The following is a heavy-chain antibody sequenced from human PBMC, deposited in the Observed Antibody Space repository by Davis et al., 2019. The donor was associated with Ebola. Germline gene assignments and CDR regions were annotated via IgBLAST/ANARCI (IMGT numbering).Heavy chain of an antibody. CDR2: IFPGYSDI. Sequence: GESLKISCQGSGYSFSNYWIAWVRQIPGKGLEWMGIIFPGYSDIRYSPSFQGHVTISADDSISSAYLQWSSLQASDTAMYYCARPSSGYEASFDYWGQGTLVTVSS. V-gene: IGHV5-51*01. J-gene: IGHJ4*02. D-gene: IGHD3-22*01. CDR3: ARPSSGYEASFDY. CDR1: GYSFSNYW.